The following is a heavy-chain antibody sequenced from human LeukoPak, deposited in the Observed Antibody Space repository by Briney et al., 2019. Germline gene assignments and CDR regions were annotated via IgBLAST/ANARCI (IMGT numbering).Heavy chain of an antibody. CDR2: INHSGST. D-gene: IGHD4-17*01. J-gene: IGHJ4*02. V-gene: IGHV4-34*01. CDR1: GGSFSGYY. Sequence: SVTLSLTCAVYGGSFSGYYWSWIRQAPGKGLEWIGEINHSGSTNYNPSLKSRVTISVDTSKNQFSLKLSSVTAADTAVYYCARVIGGAADYWGQGTLVTVSS. CDR3: ARVIGGAADY.